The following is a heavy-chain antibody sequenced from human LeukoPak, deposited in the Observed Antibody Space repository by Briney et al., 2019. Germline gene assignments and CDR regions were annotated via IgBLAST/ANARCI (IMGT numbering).Heavy chain of an antibody. CDR2: IDWDDDK. J-gene: IGHJ6*02. CDR3: ARFIAAAGTNYYYGMDV. Sequence: SGPALVKPTQTLTLACTFSGFSLSTSGMCVSWIRQPPGKALEWLAHIDWDDDKFYSTSLKTRLTISKDTSKNQVVLTMTNMDPVDTATYYCARFIAAAGTNYYYGMDVWGQGTTVTVSS. D-gene: IGHD6-13*01. CDR1: GFSLSTSGMC. V-gene: IGHV2-70*17.